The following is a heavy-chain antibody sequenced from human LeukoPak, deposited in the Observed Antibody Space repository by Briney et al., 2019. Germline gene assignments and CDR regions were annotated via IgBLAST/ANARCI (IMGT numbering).Heavy chain of an antibody. CDR2: INHSGST. CDR3: ARVRRRVVPAAKEIDY. CDR1: GGSFSGYY. J-gene: IGHJ4*02. D-gene: IGHD2-2*01. V-gene: IGHV4-34*01. Sequence: SETLSLTCAVYGGSFSGYYWSWIRQPPGKGLEWIGEINHSGSTNYNPSLKSRVTISVDTSKNQFSLKLSSVTAADTAVYYCARVRRRVVPAAKEIDYWGQGTLVTVSS.